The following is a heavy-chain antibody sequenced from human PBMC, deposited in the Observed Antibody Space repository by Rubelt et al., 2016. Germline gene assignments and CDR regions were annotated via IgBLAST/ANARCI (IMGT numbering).Heavy chain of an antibody. CDR2: IYYSGST. D-gene: IGHD2-21*02. CDR1: YY. V-gene: IGHV4-39*07. Sequence: YYWGWIRQPPGKGLEWIGSIYYSGSTYYNPSLKSRVTISVDTSKNQFSLKLSSVTAADTAVYYCARDDSGIVVVTAFDICGQGTMVTVSS. CDR3: ARDDSGIVVVTAFDI. J-gene: IGHJ3*02.